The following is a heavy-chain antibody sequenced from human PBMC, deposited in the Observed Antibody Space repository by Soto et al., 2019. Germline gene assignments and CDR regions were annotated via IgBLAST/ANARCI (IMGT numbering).Heavy chain of an antibody. J-gene: IGHJ4*02. CDR2: ISYDGSNK. Sequence: PGGSLRLCCAASGFTFSSYGMHWVRQAPGKGLEWVAVISYDGSNKYYADSVKGRFTISRDNSKNTLYLQMNSLRAEDTAVYYCAKDVAEGSGYYTRFDYWGQGTLVTVSS. D-gene: IGHD3-3*01. CDR3: AKDVAEGSGYYTRFDY. V-gene: IGHV3-30*18. CDR1: GFTFSSYG.